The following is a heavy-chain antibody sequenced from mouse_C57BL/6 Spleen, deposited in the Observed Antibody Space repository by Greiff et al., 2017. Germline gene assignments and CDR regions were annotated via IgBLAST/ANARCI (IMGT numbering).Heavy chain of an antibody. Sequence: QVQLQQSGPELVKPGASVKLSCKASGYTFTSYWMHWVKQRPGRGLEWIGRIDPDSGGTKYNEKFKSKATLTVETPSSTAYMQLSSLACEDSAVSYCAFSTTVVAYAYWGQGTTLTVSS. D-gene: IGHD1-1*01. V-gene: IGHV1-72*01. CDR1: GYTFTSYW. J-gene: IGHJ2*01. CDR3: AFSTTVVAYAY. CDR2: IDPDSGGT.